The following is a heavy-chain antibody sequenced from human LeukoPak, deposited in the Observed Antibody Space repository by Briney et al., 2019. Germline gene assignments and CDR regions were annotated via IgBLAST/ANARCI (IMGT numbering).Heavy chain of an antibody. Sequence: PSETLSLTCTVSGASISSYYWSWIRQPPGKGLEWIGYIYYSGSTNYNPSLKSRVTISVDTSKTQFSLKLRSVTAADTAVYYCARVTGYVIEDNFDYWGQGTLVTVSS. J-gene: IGHJ4*02. CDR3: ARVTGYVIEDNFDY. V-gene: IGHV4-59*01. CDR1: GASISSYY. D-gene: IGHD2-15*01. CDR2: IYYSGST.